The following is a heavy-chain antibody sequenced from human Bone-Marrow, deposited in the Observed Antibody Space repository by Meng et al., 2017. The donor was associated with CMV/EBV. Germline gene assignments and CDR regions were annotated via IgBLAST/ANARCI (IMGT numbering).Heavy chain of an antibody. V-gene: IGHV1-18*01. J-gene: IGHJ6*02. CDR1: AYTFTSYG. Sequence: ASVKVSCKASAYTFTSYGISWVRQAPGQGLEWMGWISAYNGNTNYAQKLQGRVTMTTDTYTSTAYMELRSLRSEDTAVYYCARDLGGTGGDGRAAHYYYYYGMDVWGQGTTVTVSS. CDR2: ISAYNGNT. D-gene: IGHD3-16*01. CDR3: ARDLGGTGGDGRAAHYYYYYGMDV.